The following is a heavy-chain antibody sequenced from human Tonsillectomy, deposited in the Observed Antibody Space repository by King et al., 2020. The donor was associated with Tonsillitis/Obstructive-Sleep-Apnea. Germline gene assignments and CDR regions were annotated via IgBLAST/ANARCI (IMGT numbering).Heavy chain of an antibody. CDR3: AISGWYVTYDYDYRMDV. CDR2: ISSSGGST. CDR1: GFSFSTYA. J-gene: IGHJ6*02. Sequence: VQLVESGGGLVQPGGSLRLSCAASGFSFSTYAMSWVRQAPGKGLEWVSAISSSGGSTYYAESVKGRFTISRDNSKNTLYLQMNSLRAEDTAVYYCAISGWYVTYDYDYRMDVWGQGTTVTVSS. D-gene: IGHD6-19*01. V-gene: IGHV3-23*04.